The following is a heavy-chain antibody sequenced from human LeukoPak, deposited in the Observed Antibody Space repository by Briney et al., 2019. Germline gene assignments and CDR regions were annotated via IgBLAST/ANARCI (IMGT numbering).Heavy chain of an antibody. CDR2: IKRDIDGGTT. CDR1: GFTFSKSW. V-gene: IGHV3-15*01. CDR3: TTDLPRSTSCSHDY. J-gene: IGHJ4*02. D-gene: IGHD2/OR15-2a*01. Sequence: GGSLRLSCAASGFTFSKSWMLWVRQAPGRGLEWVGRIKRDIDGGTTDYAAPVKGRFTITRDDSENTLYLQMNSLKTEDTAVYYCTTDLPRSTSCSHDYWGQGTQVTVSS.